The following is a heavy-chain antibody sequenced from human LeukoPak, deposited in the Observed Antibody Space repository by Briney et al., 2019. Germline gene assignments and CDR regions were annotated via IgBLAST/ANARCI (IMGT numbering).Heavy chain of an antibody. Sequence: SETLSLTCAVYGGSFSGYYWSWIRQPPGKGLEWIGEINHSGSTNYNPSLKSRVTISVDTSKNQFSLKLSSVIAADTAVYYCARVKASSSWYGKYPHKYYYYMDVWGKGTTVTISS. CDR2: INHSGST. CDR1: GGSFSGYY. J-gene: IGHJ6*03. CDR3: ARVKASSSWYGKYPHKYYYYMDV. V-gene: IGHV4-34*01. D-gene: IGHD6-13*01.